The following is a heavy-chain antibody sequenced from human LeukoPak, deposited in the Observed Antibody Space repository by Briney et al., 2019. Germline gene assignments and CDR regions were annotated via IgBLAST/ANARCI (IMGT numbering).Heavy chain of an antibody. J-gene: IGHJ6*02. D-gene: IGHD6-19*01. CDR3: TSLGGSGWPSGMDV. CDR2: FRSKANSYAT. Sequence: GGSLKLSVAASGFTFSASAMHWVRQPSGKGLDWVARFRSKANSYATAYAASVKGRFTISRDDSKNTAYLQMNSLKTEDTAVYYCTSLGGSGWPSGMDVWGQGTTVTVSS. CDR1: GFTFSASA. V-gene: IGHV3-73*01.